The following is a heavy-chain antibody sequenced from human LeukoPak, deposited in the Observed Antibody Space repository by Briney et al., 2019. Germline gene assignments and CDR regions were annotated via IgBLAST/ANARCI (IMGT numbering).Heavy chain of an antibody. CDR2: INHSGSP. CDR1: GGSFSGYY. D-gene: IGHD4-17*01. J-gene: IGHJ5*02. CDR3: ATHLGDYTSGSWFDP. V-gene: IGHV4-34*01. Sequence: SETLSLTCAVDGGSFSGYYWSWIRQPPGKGLEWIGEINHSGSPNSHPSLKSRVTISVDTSKNQFSLKLSSVTAADTAVYYCATHLGDYTSGSWFDPWGEGTLVTVSA.